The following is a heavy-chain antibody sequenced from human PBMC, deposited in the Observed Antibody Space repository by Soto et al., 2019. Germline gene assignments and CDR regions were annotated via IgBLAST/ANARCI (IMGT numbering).Heavy chain of an antibody. V-gene: IGHV3-30*18. CDR3: AKIIGILGVVTPRGGMDV. J-gene: IGHJ6*02. CDR2: ISNDGSIK. Sequence: GGSLRRSCAASGFTFSSYGMHWFRQAPGKGPELVAVISNDGSIKYYADSVKGRFTISRDNSKTTLYLQRNSLRAEDTAVYYCAKIIGILGVVTPRGGMDVCGRGKTVTVS. D-gene: IGHD3-3*01. CDR1: GFTFSSYG.